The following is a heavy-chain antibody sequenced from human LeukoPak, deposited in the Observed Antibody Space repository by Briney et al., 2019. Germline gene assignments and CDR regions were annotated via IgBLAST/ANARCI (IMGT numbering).Heavy chain of an antibody. D-gene: IGHD6-19*01. CDR2: ISYDGSNK. CDR1: GFTFSSYA. CDR3: AGRAVAGFDY. J-gene: IGHJ4*02. V-gene: IGHV3-30*04. Sequence: PGRSLRLSCAASGFTFSSYAMHWVRQAPGKGLEWVAVISYDGSNKYYADSVEGRFTISRDNSKNTLYLQMNSLRAEDTAVYYCAGRAVAGFDYWGQGTLVTVSS.